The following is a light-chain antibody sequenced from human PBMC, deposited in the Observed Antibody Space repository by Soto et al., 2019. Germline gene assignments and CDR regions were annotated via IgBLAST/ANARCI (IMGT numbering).Light chain of an antibody. Sequence: EIVLTQSPGTLSLSPGERATLSCRASQSVSSYLAWCQQKPGQAPRLLIYDASNRATGIPARFSGSGSGTDFTLNISSLEPEDFAVYYCQQRSNWPPRYTFGQGTKLEIK. J-gene: IGKJ2*01. CDR2: DAS. V-gene: IGKV3-11*01. CDR1: QSVSSY. CDR3: QQRSNWPPRYT.